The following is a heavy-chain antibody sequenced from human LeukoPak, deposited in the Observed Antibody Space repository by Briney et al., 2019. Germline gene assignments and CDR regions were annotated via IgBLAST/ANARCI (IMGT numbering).Heavy chain of an antibody. D-gene: IGHD2-15*01. CDR1: GYTFTSYG. CDR2: ISAYNGNT. J-gene: IGHJ4*02. Sequence: ASVKVSCKASGYTFTSYGISWVRQATGQGLEWMGWISAYNGNTYYAQKFRGRVTMTTDTSTSTAYMELRSLSSDDTAVYYCARGPYCSGATCYSQYFDFWGQGTLVPVSS. CDR3: ARGPYCSGATCYSQYFDF. V-gene: IGHV1-18*01.